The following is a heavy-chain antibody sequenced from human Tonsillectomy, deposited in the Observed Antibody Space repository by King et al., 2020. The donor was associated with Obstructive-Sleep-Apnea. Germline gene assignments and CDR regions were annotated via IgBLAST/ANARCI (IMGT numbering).Heavy chain of an antibody. CDR3: ARDLVRYYDI. Sequence: VQLVESGGGLVQPGGALRLSCAASGFTFSSYIINWVRQAPGKGLEWVSYISSSSSTTYYADSVKGRFTISRDNAKNSLYLQMNSLRAEDTAVYYCARDLVRYYDIWGQGTMVTVSS. V-gene: IGHV3-48*01. CDR2: ISSSSSTT. J-gene: IGHJ3*02. D-gene: IGHD1-26*01. CDR1: GFTFSSYI.